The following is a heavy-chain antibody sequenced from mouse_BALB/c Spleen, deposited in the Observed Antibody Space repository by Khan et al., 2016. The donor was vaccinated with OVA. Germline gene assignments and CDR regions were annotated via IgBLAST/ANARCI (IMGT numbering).Heavy chain of an antibody. Sequence: QIQLVQSGAELARPGASVRMSCKASGYTFISNTMHWVKQRPGQGLEWIGYINPRSGYTNYNQNFKDKATLTADKSSSTAYMQLSSLTSADSAVYYCARRTTGYTMDYWGQGTSVTVSS. V-gene: IGHV1-4*01. CDR3: ARRTTGYTMDY. J-gene: IGHJ4*01. D-gene: IGHD2-14*01. CDR1: GYTFISNT. CDR2: INPRSGYT.